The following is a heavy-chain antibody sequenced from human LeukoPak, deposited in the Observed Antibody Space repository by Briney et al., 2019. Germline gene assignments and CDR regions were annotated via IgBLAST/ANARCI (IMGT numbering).Heavy chain of an antibody. J-gene: IGHJ5*02. CDR1: GGSISSGDYY. V-gene: IGHV4-30-4*08. Sequence: SETLSLTCTVSGGSISSGDYYWSWIRQPPEKGLEWIGHIYHSGTTFYNPSLRSRLTISVDTSKNQFSLRLSSVTAADTALYFCARGGTYSYDSSSYYDWFDPWGQGTLVTVSS. CDR3: ARGGTYSYDSSSYYDWFDP. D-gene: IGHD3-22*01. CDR2: IYHSGTT.